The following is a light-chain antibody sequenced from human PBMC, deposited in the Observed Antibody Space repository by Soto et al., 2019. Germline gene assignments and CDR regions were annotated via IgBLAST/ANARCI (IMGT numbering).Light chain of an antibody. V-gene: IGLV1-51*01. Sequence: QSVLTQPPSVSAAPGQKVTISCSGSSSNIGNNYVFLYQQLPGTAPKLLIYDNDKRPSGIPDRFSGSKSGTSATLGITGLQTGDEADYYCATWDSSLSAGVFGGGTQLTVL. CDR3: ATWDSSLSAGV. CDR1: SSNIGNNY. CDR2: DND. J-gene: IGLJ2*01.